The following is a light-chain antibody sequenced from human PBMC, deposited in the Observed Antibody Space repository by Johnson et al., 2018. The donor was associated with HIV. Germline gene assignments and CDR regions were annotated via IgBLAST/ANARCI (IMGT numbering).Light chain of an antibody. Sequence: QAVLTQPPSMSAAPGEKVTISCSGSSSNIGNNYVSWYRQVPGTAPKLLIYDNNRRPSGVPDRFSGSKSGTSATLGITGLQTGDEADYFGGTWGNSLRSAFVGTGTKVTVL. CDR2: DNN. V-gene: IGLV1-51*01. CDR3: GTWGNSLRSAF. CDR1: SSNIGNNY. J-gene: IGLJ1*01.